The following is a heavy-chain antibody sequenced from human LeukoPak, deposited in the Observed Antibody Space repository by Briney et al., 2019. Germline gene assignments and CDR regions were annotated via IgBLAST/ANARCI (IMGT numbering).Heavy chain of an antibody. V-gene: IGHV4-34*01. CDR3: AAGYSSSPTDY. CDR1: GGSFSGYY. Sequence: SETLSLTCAVYGGSFSGYYWSWIRQPPGKGLEWIGEINHSGSTNYNPSLKSRVTISVDTSKNQFSLKLSSVTAADTAVYYCAAGYSSSPTDYWGQGTLVTVSS. CDR2: INHSGST. D-gene: IGHD6-13*01. J-gene: IGHJ4*02.